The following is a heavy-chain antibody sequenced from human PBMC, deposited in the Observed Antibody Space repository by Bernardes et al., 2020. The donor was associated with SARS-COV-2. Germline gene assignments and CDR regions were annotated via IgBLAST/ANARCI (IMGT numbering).Heavy chain of an antibody. V-gene: IGHV4-61*01. D-gene: IGHD3-10*01. CDR2: IFYTGST. CDR1: GASVSSFTHY. J-gene: IGHJ3*02. Sequence: SETLSLTCTVSGASVSSFTHYWTWIRQPPGKGLEWIGYIFYTGSTNYNPFLKSRVTISVDTSKNQFSLKLSSVTAADTAIYYCAREGRGRAFDIWGQGTVVTVSS. CDR3: AREGRGRAFDI.